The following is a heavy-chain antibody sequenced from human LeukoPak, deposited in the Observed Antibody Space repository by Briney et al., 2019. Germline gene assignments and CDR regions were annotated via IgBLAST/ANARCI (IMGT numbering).Heavy chain of an antibody. CDR1: GYTSTSYD. Sequence: ASVKVSCKASGYTSTSYDINWVRQATGQGLEWMGWMNPNSGNTGYAQKFQGRVTMTRNTSISTAYMELSSLRSEDTAVYYCARSDSSSWYPHYYYYYYGMDVWGQGTTVTVSS. CDR3: ARSDSSSWYPHYYYYYYGMDV. D-gene: IGHD6-13*01. J-gene: IGHJ6*02. CDR2: MNPNSGNT. V-gene: IGHV1-8*01.